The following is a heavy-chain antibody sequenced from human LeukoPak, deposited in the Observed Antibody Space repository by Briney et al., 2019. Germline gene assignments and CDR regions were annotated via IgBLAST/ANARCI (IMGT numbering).Heavy chain of an antibody. J-gene: IGHJ5*02. CDR1: GFTFSNYA. Sequence: GGSLRLSCAASGFTFSNYAIHWVRQAPGKGLEWVAVISYDGSNKYYADSVKGRFTISRDNSKNTLYLQMNSLRAEDTAVYYCAKEDSSGWYSGHYNWFDPWGQGTLVTVSS. D-gene: IGHD6-19*01. CDR2: ISYDGSNK. CDR3: AKEDSSGWYSGHYNWFDP. V-gene: IGHV3-30-3*01.